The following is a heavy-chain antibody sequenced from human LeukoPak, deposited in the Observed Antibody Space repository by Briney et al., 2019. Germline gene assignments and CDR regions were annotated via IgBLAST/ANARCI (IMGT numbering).Heavy chain of an antibody. CDR3: ARVYYYYYGMDV. CDR1: GASISSYY. Sequence: SETLSLTCTVSGASISSYYWSWIRQPPGKGLEWIGYIYYSGSTNYNPSLKSRVTISVDTSKNQFSLRLSSVTAADTPVYYCARVYYYYYGMDVWGQGTTVTVSS. V-gene: IGHV4-59*01. J-gene: IGHJ6*02. CDR2: IYYSGST.